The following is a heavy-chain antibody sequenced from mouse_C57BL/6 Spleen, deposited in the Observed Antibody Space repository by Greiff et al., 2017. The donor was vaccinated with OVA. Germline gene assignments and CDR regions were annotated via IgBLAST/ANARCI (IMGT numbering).Heavy chain of an antibody. V-gene: IGHV2-6*01. J-gene: IGHJ3*01. Sequence: VKLMESGPGLVAPSQSLSITCTVSGFSLTSYGVDWVRQSPGKGLEWLGVIWGVGSTNYNSALKSRLSISKDNSKSQVFLKMNSLQTDDTAMYYCAIYYYGSSYGFAYWGQGTLVTVSA. D-gene: IGHD1-1*01. CDR2: IWGVGST. CDR3: AIYYYGSSYGFAY. CDR1: GFSLTSYG.